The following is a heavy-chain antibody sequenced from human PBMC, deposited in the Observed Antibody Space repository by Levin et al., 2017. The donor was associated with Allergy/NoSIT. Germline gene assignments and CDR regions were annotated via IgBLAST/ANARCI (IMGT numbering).Heavy chain of an antibody. CDR1: GFTFSNYG. Sequence: GGSLRLSCAASGFTFSNYGMHWVRQAPDKGLEWVTLISSNENKKYYGDSVKGRFTISRDNSKNTLFLQMNSLRADDTAGYYWVKDMRSSSCCLSSSWYFDRWGRGALVTVSS. V-gene: IGHV3-30*18. D-gene: IGHD6-13*01. J-gene: IGHJ2*01. CDR3: VKDMRSSSCCLSSSWYFDR. CDR2: ISSNENKK.